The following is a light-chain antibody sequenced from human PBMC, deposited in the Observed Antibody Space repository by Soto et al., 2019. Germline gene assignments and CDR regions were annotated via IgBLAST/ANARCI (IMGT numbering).Light chain of an antibody. Sequence: EIVMTQSPATLSVSPGERATLSCRASQSVSSNLAWYQQKPGQAPRLLIYGASTRATGIPARFSGSGSVTECTLTISSLQSEDFAVYYCQQYNNWPPLTFGGGTKVEIK. V-gene: IGKV3-15*01. CDR3: QQYNNWPPLT. J-gene: IGKJ4*01. CDR1: QSVSSN. CDR2: GAS.